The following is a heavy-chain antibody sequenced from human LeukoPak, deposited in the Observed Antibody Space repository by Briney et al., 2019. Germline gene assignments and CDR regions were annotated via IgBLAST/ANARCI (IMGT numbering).Heavy chain of an antibody. CDR2: ISYDGSNK. Sequence: PGRSLRLSCAASGFTFSSYAMHWVRQAPGKGLEWVAVISYDGSNKYYADSVKGRFTISRDNSKNTLYLQMNSLRAEDTAVYYCAREGGYCSSTSCSIIGFDYWGQGTLVTVSS. CDR1: GFTFSSYA. D-gene: IGHD2-2*03. V-gene: IGHV3-30-3*01. CDR3: AREGGYCSSTSCSIIGFDY. J-gene: IGHJ4*02.